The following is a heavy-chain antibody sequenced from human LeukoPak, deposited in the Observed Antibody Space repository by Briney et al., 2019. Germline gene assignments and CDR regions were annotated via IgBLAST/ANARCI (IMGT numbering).Heavy chain of an antibody. CDR1: GFTFSSYS. D-gene: IGHD3-22*01. CDR3: ARDSIYDSSSYYRRELHYFDY. V-gene: IGHV3-21*01. Sequence: PGGSLRLSCAASGFTFSSYSMNWVRQAPGKGLEWVSSISSSSSYIYYADSVKGRFTISRDNAKNSLYLQMNSLRAEDTAVYYCARDSIYDSSSYYRRELHYFDYWGQGTLVTVSS. CDR2: ISSSSSYI. J-gene: IGHJ4*02.